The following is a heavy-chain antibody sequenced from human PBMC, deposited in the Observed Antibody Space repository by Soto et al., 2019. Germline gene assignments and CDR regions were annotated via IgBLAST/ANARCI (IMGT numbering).Heavy chain of an antibody. CDR1: GYTFTTYG. J-gene: IGHJ4*02. D-gene: IGHD6-6*01. CDR2: ISPHNDDT. V-gene: IGHV1-18*01. Sequence: ASVKVSCKASGYTFTTYGITWVRQAPGQGLEWMGWISPHNDDTNYARKFRGRVTMTTDTFTSTAHMELRSLTSDDTAVYYCTRGDTSSGYDYWGQGTLVTVSS. CDR3: TRGDTSSGYDY.